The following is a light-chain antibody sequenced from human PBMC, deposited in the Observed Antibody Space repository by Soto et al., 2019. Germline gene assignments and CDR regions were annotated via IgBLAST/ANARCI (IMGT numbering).Light chain of an antibody. CDR3: AAWDDSLNGVV. V-gene: IGLV1-44*01. Sequence: QSVLTQPPSESGTPGQRVTISCSVSSSNIGSNTVNWYQQLPRTAPKLLVYSNNQRPSGVPDRFSGSKSGTPASLAISGLQSEDEADYYCAAWDDSLNGVVFGGGTKLTFL. CDR2: SNN. CDR1: SSNIGSNT. J-gene: IGLJ2*01.